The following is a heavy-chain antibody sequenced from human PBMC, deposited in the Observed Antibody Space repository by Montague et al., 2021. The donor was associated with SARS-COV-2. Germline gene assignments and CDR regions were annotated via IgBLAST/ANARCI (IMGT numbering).Heavy chain of an antibody. J-gene: IGHJ4*02. CDR3: ARSRTNVPSRPGFDY. Sequence: SGDSGNFYWSWIRQPPGKGLEWIGYMYYTGHTNYNPSLESRVTMPVDPSKNQFSLTLTSVTAADTAVYYCARSRTNVPSRPGFDYWGQGALVTVPS. D-gene: IGHD6-6*01. CDR2: MYYTGHT. V-gene: IGHV4-61*01. CDR1: SGDSGNFY.